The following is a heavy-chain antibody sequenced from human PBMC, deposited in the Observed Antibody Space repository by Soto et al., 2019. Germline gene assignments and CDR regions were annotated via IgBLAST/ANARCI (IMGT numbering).Heavy chain of an antibody. Sequence: SETLSLTCTVSGGSISSGSYYWGWIRQPPGKGLEWIGSIYYSGSTYYNPSLKSRVTISVDTSKNQFSLKLSSETAADTAVYYCARHVNRGAIFDYWGQGTLVTVSS. J-gene: IGHJ4*02. V-gene: IGHV4-39*01. CDR1: GGSISSGSYY. CDR3: ARHVNRGAIFDY. D-gene: IGHD3-3*01. CDR2: IYYSGST.